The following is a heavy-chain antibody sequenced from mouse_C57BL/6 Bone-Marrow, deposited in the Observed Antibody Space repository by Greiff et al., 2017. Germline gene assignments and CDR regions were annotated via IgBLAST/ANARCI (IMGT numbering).Heavy chain of an antibody. CDR1: GFSLTSYG. CDR2: IWSGGST. V-gene: IGHV2-2*01. CDR3: ARNTYYSNSLYAMDY. J-gene: IGHJ4*01. Sequence: QVQLKESGPGLVQPSQSLSITCTVSGFSLTSYGVHWVRQSPGKGLEWLGVIWSGGSTAYNAAFISRLSISKDNSTSQVFFKMNRLQADDTAIYYCARNTYYSNSLYAMDYWGQGTSVTVSS. D-gene: IGHD2-5*01.